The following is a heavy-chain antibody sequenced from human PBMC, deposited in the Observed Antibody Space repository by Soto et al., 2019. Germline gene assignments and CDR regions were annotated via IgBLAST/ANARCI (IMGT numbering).Heavy chain of an antibody. J-gene: IGHJ3*02. V-gene: IGHV1-69*13. Sequence: SAKVSCRASGGTFSSYAISWVRQAPGQGLEWMGGIIPIFGTADYAQKFQGRVTITADESTSTAYMELSSLRSEDTAVYYCARGQVGATSDAFDIWGQGTMVTVSS. D-gene: IGHD1-26*01. CDR2: IIPIFGTA. CDR1: GGTFSSYA. CDR3: ARGQVGATSDAFDI.